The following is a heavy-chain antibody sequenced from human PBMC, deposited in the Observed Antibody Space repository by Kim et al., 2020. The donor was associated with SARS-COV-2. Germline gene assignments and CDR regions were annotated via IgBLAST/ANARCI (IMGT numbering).Heavy chain of an antibody. J-gene: IGHJ4*02. Sequence: YYVDSVKGRFTISRDNAKNSLYLQMNSLRAEDTAVYYCARHSSSQLAKDYWGQGTLVTVSS. CDR3: ARHSSSQLAKDY. V-gene: IGHV3-7*01. D-gene: IGHD6-13*01.